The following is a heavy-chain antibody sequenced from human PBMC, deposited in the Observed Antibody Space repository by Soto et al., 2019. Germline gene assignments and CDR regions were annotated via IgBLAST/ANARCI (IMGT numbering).Heavy chain of an antibody. Sequence: SETLSHTCTVSGGSSISSSYYWGWIRQPPGKGLEWIGSIYYSGSTYYNPSLKSRVTISVDTSKNQFSLKLSSVTAADTAVYYCARQLSESLGYCSGGSCYIDYWGQGTLVTVSS. CDR3: ARQLSESLGYCSGGSCYIDY. V-gene: IGHV4-39*01. J-gene: IGHJ4*02. D-gene: IGHD2-15*01. CDR2: IYYSGST. CDR1: GGSSISSSYY.